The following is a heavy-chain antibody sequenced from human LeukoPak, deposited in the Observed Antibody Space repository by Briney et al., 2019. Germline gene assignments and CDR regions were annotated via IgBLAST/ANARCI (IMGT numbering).Heavy chain of an antibody. Sequence: SETLSLTCTVSGGSISSSSYYWSWIRQPPGKGLEWIGEINHSGSTNYNPSLKSRVTISVDTSKNQFSLKLSSVTAADTAVYYCARPQLNNCDSSGYSDNWFDPWGQGTLVTVSS. D-gene: IGHD3-22*01. CDR3: ARPQLNNCDSSGYSDNWFDP. CDR2: INHSGST. CDR1: GGSISSSSYY. V-gene: IGHV4-39*01. J-gene: IGHJ5*02.